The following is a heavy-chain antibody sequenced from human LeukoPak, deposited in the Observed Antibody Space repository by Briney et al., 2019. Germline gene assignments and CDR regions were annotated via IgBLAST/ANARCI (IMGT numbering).Heavy chain of an antibody. CDR2: IYYSGST. CDR1: GGSISSYY. CDR3: ARAETTMVDS. J-gene: IGHJ4*02. V-gene: IGHV4-59*01. D-gene: IGHD5-18*01. Sequence: TASETLSLTCTVSGGSISSYYWSWIRQPPGKGLEWIGYIYYSGSTNYNPSLKSRVTISVDTSKNQFSLKLSSVAAADTAVYYCARAETTMVDSWGQGTLVTVSS.